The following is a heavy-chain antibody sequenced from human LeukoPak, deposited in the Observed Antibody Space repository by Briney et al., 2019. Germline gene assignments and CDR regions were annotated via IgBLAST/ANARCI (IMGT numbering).Heavy chain of an antibody. CDR1: GGSVSGNF. CDR2: IYSSGST. CDR3: ARVTTIFGVDMYYFDY. Sequence: PSETLSLTXAVSGGSVSGNFWSWIRQPPGKGLEWIGYIYSSGSTSYNPSLKSRVTISLDTSKHQFSLKLTSVTAADTAVYYCARVTTIFGVDMYYFDYWGQGTLVTVSS. J-gene: IGHJ4*02. V-gene: IGHV4-59*02. D-gene: IGHD3-3*01.